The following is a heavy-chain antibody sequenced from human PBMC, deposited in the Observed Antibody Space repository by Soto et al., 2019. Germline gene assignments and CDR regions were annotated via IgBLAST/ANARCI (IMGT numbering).Heavy chain of an antibody. CDR2: IVVGSGNT. V-gene: IGHV1-58*01. D-gene: IGHD2-8*01. J-gene: IGHJ4*02. CDR1: GFTFTSSA. Sequence: SVKVSCKASGFTFTSSAVQWVRQARGQRLEWIGWIVVGSGNTNYAQKFQERVTITRDMSTSTAYMELSSLRSEDTAVYYCAAVLAAVTPLDSWGQGTLVTVSS. CDR3: AAVLAAVTPLDS.